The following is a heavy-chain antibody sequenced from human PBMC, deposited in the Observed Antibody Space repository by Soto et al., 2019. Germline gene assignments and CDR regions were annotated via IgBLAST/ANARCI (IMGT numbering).Heavy chain of an antibody. J-gene: IGHJ6*02. D-gene: IGHD5-12*01. Sequence: SQTLSLTCAISGDSVSSNSAAWNWIRQSPSRGLEWLGRTYYRSKWYNDYAVSVKSRITINPDTSKNQFSLQLNSVTPKDTAVYYCARDVEMATITGYYYYYGMDVWGQGTTVTVSS. CDR3: ARDVEMATITGYYYYYGMDV. CDR2: TYYRSKWYN. V-gene: IGHV6-1*01. CDR1: GDSVSSNSAA.